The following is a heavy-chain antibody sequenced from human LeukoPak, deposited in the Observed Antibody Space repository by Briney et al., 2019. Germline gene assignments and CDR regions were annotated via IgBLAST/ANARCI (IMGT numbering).Heavy chain of an antibody. V-gene: IGHV4-34*01. CDR1: GGSFRGYY. Sequence: SETLSLTCAVYGGSFRGYYWSWIRQPPGKGLEWIGEINHSGSTNYNPSLKSRVTISVDTSKNQFSLKLSSVTAADTAVYYCARASGYCSGGSCYRYYYGMDVWGQGTTVTVSS. J-gene: IGHJ6*02. CDR3: ARASGYCSGGSCYRYYYGMDV. D-gene: IGHD2-15*01. CDR2: INHSGST.